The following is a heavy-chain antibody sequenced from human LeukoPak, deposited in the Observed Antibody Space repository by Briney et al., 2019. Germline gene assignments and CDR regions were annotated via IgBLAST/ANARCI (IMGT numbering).Heavy chain of an antibody. J-gene: IGHJ5*02. CDR3: ARHSPGLGPSRFDP. Sequence: SETLSLTCAVSGYSISSGYYWGWIRQPPGKGLEWFGSIYHSGSTYYNPSLKSRVTISVDTSKNQFSLKLSSVTAADTAVYYWARHSPGLGPSRFDPWGQGTLVTVSS. D-gene: IGHD3-16*01. CDR2: IYHSGST. CDR1: GYSISSGYY. V-gene: IGHV4-38-2*01.